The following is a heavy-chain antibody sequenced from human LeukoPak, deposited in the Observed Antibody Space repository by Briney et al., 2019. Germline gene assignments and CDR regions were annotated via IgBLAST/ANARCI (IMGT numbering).Heavy chain of an antibody. CDR3: ARVLAAAGPYYFDY. D-gene: IGHD6-13*01. J-gene: IGHJ4*02. Sequence: SETLSLTCTVSGGSISSGSYYWSWIRQPAGKGLEWIGRIYTSGSTNYNPSLKSRVTISVDTSKNQFSLKLSSVTAADTAVYYCARVLAAAGPYYFDYWGQGTLVTVSS. V-gene: IGHV4-61*02. CDR2: IYTSGST. CDR1: GGSISSGSYY.